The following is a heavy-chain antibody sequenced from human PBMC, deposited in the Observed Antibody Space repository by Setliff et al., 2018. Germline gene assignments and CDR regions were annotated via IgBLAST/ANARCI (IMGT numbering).Heavy chain of an antibody. J-gene: IGHJ4*02. Sequence: LSLTCTVYGGSFTNYYWGWIRQSPGKGLEWIGEINHSGSTNYNPSLKSRLTISVDASTNQFSLKLYSVTAADTAVYYCRYWSGYYNNDYWGQGTQVTVSS. V-gene: IGHV4-34*01. D-gene: IGHD3-3*01. CDR3: RYWSGYYNNDY. CDR2: INHSGST. CDR1: GGSFTNYY.